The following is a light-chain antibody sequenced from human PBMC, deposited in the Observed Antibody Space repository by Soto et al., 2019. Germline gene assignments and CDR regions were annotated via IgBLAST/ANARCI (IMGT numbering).Light chain of an antibody. J-gene: IGKJ1*01. Sequence: NGLTQAPGTLALSPGERATLCWRASQSVSNNYLAWYQQNPGQAPRLLIYGASNRATGIPDRFSGSGAATDFTLTISRLEPEDFAVYYCQQYGSSGTFGQGTKVDI. CDR3: QQYGSSGT. V-gene: IGKV3-20*01. CDR2: GAS. CDR1: QSVSNNY.